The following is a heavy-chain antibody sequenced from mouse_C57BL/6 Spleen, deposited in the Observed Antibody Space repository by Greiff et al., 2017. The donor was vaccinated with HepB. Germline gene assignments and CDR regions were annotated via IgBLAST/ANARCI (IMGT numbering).Heavy chain of an antibody. CDR2: ISYDGSN. V-gene: IGHV3-6*01. J-gene: IGHJ1*03. Sequence: DVKLVESGPGLVKPSQSLSLTCSVTGYSITSGYYWNWIRQFPGNKLEWMGYISYDGSNNYNPSLKNRISITRDTSKNQFFLKLNSVTTEDTATYYCARPFYYGSSYWYFDVWGTGTTVTVSS. D-gene: IGHD1-1*01. CDR1: GYSITSGYY. CDR3: ARPFYYGSSYWYFDV.